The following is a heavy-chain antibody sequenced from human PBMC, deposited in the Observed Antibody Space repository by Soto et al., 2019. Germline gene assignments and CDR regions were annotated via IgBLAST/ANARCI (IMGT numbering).Heavy chain of an antibody. D-gene: IGHD3-22*01. CDR3: AKPPGLVVVISRGGPLQ. CDR2: ISGSGGST. Sequence: GWSLRLSCAASGFTFSSYAMSLVRQAPGKGLEWVSAISGSGGSTYYADSVKGRFTISRDNSKNTLYLQMNSLRAEETAVYYCAKPPGLVVVISRGGPLQWGQGTLVTVSS. J-gene: IGHJ4*02. CDR1: GFTFSSYA. V-gene: IGHV3-23*01.